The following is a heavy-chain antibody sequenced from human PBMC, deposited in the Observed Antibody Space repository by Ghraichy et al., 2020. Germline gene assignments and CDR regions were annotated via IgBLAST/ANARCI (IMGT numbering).Heavy chain of an antibody. CDR2: IYYSGST. CDR3: AKVSYYYDTSGYRGWFDP. CDR1: GGSISSSSYY. Sequence: SETLSLTCTVSGGSISSSSYYWGWIRQPPGKGLEWIGTIYYSGSTYHNPSLRSRVTISVDTSKNQFSLKLSSVTAADTAVYYCAKVSYYYDTSGYRGWFDPWGQGTLVTVSS. J-gene: IGHJ5*02. D-gene: IGHD3-22*01. V-gene: IGHV4-39*01.